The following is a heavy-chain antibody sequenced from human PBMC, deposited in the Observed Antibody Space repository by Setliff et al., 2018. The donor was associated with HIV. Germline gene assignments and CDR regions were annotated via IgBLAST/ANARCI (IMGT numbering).Heavy chain of an antibody. D-gene: IGHD5-12*01. CDR2: ITGSGRTT. CDR3: GRVGGSSDYDSFDY. Sequence: GGSLRLSCAAPGFTFSNYAMSWVRQAPGKGLEWVSAITGSGRTTYYADSVKGRFTISRDNSKNTLSLQMNSLRAEDTAVYYCGRVGGSSDYDSFDYWGQGTLVTVS. J-gene: IGHJ4*02. CDR1: GFTFSNYA. V-gene: IGHV3-23*01.